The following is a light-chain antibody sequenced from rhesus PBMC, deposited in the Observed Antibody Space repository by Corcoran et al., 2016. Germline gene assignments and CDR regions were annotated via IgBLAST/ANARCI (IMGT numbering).Light chain of an antibody. CDR1: QGISNY. CDR3: QQHNSYPWT. CDR2: YSS. J-gene: IGKJ1*01. V-gene: IGKV1S16*01. Sequence: DIQMTQSPSSLSASVGDTVTITCWASQGISNYLAWYQQTPRKAPKPLIYYSSNLESGVPSRFCGIGYGTDYTLTISILQPEDFAIYYCQQHNSYPWTFGQGTKVEIK.